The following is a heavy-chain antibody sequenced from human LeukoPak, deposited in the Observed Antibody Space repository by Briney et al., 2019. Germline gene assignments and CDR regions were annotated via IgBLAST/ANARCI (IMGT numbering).Heavy chain of an antibody. V-gene: IGHV3-7*01. Sequence: GGSLRLSCAASGFNFNTYRMTWVRQAPGKGLEWVANIKQDGSEKYYVDSVKGRFTISRDNAKNSLYLQMNSLRAEDTAVYYCARDSSSSIFDYWGQGTLVTVSS. CDR3: ARDSSSSIFDY. CDR2: IKQDGSEK. J-gene: IGHJ4*02. CDR1: GFNFNTYR. D-gene: IGHD6-6*01.